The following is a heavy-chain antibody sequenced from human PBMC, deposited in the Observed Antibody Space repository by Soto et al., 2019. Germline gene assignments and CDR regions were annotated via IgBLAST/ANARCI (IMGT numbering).Heavy chain of an antibody. CDR1: GYTFTAYY. Sequence: ASVKVSCKASGYTFTAYYIHWVRQAPGQGLEWMGWINPNSGGTNYAQKFQGWVTMSRDTSISTAYMELSRLTSEDTAVYFCARLGGDYIDGGIEGYFQHWGQGTLVTVSS. J-gene: IGHJ1*01. V-gene: IGHV1-2*04. CDR3: ARLGGDYIDGGIEGYFQH. D-gene: IGHD2-21*02. CDR2: INPNSGGT.